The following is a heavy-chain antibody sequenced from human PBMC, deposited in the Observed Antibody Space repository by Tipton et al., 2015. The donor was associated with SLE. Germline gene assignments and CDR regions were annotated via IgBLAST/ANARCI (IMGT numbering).Heavy chain of an antibody. CDR1: GGSISSHY. CDR2: IYYSGGT. CDR3: AREGRATRGNNWFDP. D-gene: IGHD1-26*01. V-gene: IGHV4-59*11. J-gene: IGHJ5*02. Sequence: TLSLTCTVSGGSISSHYWSWIRQPPGKGLEWIGYIYYSGGTNYNHSLKSRVTISVDTSKNQFSLKLSSVTAADTAVYYCAREGRATRGNNWFDPWGQGTLVTVSS.